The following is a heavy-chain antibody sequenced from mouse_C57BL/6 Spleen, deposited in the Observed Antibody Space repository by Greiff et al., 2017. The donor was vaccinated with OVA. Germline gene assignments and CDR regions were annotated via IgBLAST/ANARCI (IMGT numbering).Heavy chain of an antibody. V-gene: IGHV5-9-1*02. CDR1: GFTFSSYA. Sequence: EVKLMESGEGLVKPGGSLKLSCAASGFTFSSYAMSWVRQTPEKRLEWVAYISSGGDYIYYADTVKGRFTISRDNARNTLYLQMSSLKSEDTAMYYCTRVGSSYSWFAYWGQGTLVTVSA. D-gene: IGHD1-1*01. CDR3: TRVGSSYSWFAY. J-gene: IGHJ3*01. CDR2: ISSGGDYI.